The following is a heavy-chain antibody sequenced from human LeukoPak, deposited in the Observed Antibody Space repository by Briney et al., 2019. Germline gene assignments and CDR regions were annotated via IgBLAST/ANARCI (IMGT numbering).Heavy chain of an antibody. V-gene: IGHV3-7*01. J-gene: IGHJ4*02. D-gene: IGHD6-6*01. Sequence: PGGSLRLSCAASGFTFSTYWMSWVRQAPGKGLEWVANIKQDGSEKYYVDSVKGRFTISRGNAKNSLWLQINTLRAEDTAVYYCARVRGGEYTSSSGGFDYWGQGTLVTVSS. CDR2: IKQDGSEK. CDR3: ARVRGGEYTSSSGGFDY. CDR1: GFTFSTYW.